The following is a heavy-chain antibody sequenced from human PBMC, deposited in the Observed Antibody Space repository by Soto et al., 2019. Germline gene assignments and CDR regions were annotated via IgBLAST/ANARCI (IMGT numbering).Heavy chain of an antibody. V-gene: IGHV1-18*01. CDR1: GGTFSSYA. CDR2: ISADNTKT. CDR3: ARPTYYYDSSGPPGY. D-gene: IGHD3-22*01. J-gene: IGHJ4*02. Sequence: ASVKVSCKASGGTFSSYAISWVRQAPGQGLEWMGWISADNTKTNSAQKFQDRLTMSTDTSTGTAYMELRSLRVEDTAVYYCARPTYYYDSSGPPGYWGQGTLVTVSS.